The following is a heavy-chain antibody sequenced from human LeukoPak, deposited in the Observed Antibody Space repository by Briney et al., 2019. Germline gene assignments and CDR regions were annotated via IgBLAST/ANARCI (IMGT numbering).Heavy chain of an antibody. J-gene: IGHJ5*02. CDR1: GGSISSYY. D-gene: IGHD2-15*01. Sequence: SETLSLTCTVSGGSISSYYWSWIRQPAGKGLEWIGRIYTSGSTNYNPSIKSRVTMSVDTSKNQFSPKLSSVTAADTAVYYCARDTPCSGGSCYLVPWFDPWGQGTLVTVSP. V-gene: IGHV4-4*07. CDR2: IYTSGST. CDR3: ARDTPCSGGSCYLVPWFDP.